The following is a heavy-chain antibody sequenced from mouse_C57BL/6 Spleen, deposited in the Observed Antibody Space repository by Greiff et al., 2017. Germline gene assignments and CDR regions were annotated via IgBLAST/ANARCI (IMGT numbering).Heavy chain of an antibody. D-gene: IGHD1-1*01. CDR3: ARLITTGVHSYFDV. V-gene: IGHV1-52*01. CDR2: IDPSDSET. CDR1: GYTFTSYW. Sequence: QVQLQQPGAELVRPGSSVKLSCKASGYTFTSYWMHWVKQRPIQGLEWIGNIDPSDSETNYTQKFKDKATLTVDKSSGTAYMQLSSLTSEDSAVYYCARLITTGVHSYFDVWGTGTTVTVSS. J-gene: IGHJ1*03.